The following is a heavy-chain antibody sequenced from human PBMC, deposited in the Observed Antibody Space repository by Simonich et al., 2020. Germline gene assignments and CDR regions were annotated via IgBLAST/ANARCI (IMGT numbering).Heavy chain of an antibody. CDR1: GFTFSSYG. CDR2: NFYYGSNK. J-gene: IGHJ3*02. V-gene: IGHV3-33*01. CDR3: ARASLKLGAGDDAFDI. Sequence: QVQLVESGGGVVQPGRSLRLSCAASGFTFSSYGMHWVRQAQGKGMVCVSVNFYYGSNKYYADSVKGLFTISRDNSNNTMYLQMNSLRAEDTAVYYCARASLKLGAGDDAFDIWGQGTMVTVSS. D-gene: IGHD7-27*01.